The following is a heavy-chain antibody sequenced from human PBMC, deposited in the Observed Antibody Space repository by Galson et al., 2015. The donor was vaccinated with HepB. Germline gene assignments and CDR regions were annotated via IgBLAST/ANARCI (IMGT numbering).Heavy chain of an antibody. CDR2: ISSSSSYI. D-gene: IGHD6-19*01. J-gene: IGHJ4*02. CDR3: ARDAPSSGCYGIGNY. CDR1: GFTFSGYS. Sequence: SLRLSCTASGFTFSGYSMNWVRQAPGKGLEWVSSISSSSSYIDYADSVKGRFTISRDNATNPLYLQMNSLRAEDTAVYYCARDAPSSGCYGIGNYWGQGTLVTVSS. V-gene: IGHV3-21*04.